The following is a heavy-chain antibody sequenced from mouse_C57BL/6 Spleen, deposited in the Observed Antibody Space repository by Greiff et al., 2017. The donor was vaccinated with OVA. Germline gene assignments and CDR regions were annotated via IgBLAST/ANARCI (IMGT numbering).Heavy chain of an antibody. Sequence: VQLQQSGAELVKPGASVKISCKASGYAFSSYWMNWVKQRPGKGLEWIGQIYPGDGDTNYNGKFKGKATLTADKSSSTAYMQLSSLTSEDSAVYFCARGDWDGYYFDYWGQGTTLTVSS. J-gene: IGHJ2*01. CDR1: GYAFSSYW. CDR3: ARGDWDGYYFDY. D-gene: IGHD4-1*01. V-gene: IGHV1-80*01. CDR2: IYPGDGDT.